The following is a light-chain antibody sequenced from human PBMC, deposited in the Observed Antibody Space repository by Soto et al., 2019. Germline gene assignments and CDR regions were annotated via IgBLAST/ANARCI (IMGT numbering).Light chain of an antibody. CDR1: QSVSSN. J-gene: IGKJ5*01. Sequence: TQSPTTLSVSPGERATLSYRASQSVSSNLAWYQQKPGQAPRLLIYDASNRATGIPARFSGSGSGTDFTLTISSLEPEDFAVYYCQQRSNWPPPFGQGTRLEIK. CDR2: DAS. V-gene: IGKV3-11*01. CDR3: QQRSNWPPP.